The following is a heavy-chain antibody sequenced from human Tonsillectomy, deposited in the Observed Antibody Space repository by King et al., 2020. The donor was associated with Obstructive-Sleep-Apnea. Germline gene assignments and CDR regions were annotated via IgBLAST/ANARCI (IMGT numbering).Heavy chain of an antibody. CDR2: IYHSGST. CDR3: AREYSDYYDSDRAEGDAFDI. Sequence: VQLQESGPGLVKPSETLSLTCTVSGYSISSGYYWGWIRQPPGKGLEWIGSIYHSGSTYYNPSLKSRVTISVDTSKNQFSLKLSSVTAADTAVYYCAREYSDYYDSDRAEGDAFDIWGQGTMVTVSS. CDR1: GYSISSGYY. V-gene: IGHV4-38-2*02. J-gene: IGHJ3*02. D-gene: IGHD3-22*01.